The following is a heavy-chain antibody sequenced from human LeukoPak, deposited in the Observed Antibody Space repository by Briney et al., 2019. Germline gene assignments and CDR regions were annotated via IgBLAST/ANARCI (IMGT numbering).Heavy chain of an antibody. CDR2: IYYSGST. CDR1: GGSISRHY. J-gene: IGHJ4*02. D-gene: IGHD3-10*01. V-gene: IGHV4-59*11. Sequence: SETLSLTCTVSGGSISRHYGSWIRQPPGKGLEWIGYIYYSGSTNYNPSLKSRVTISVDTSKNQFSLKLSSVTAADTAVYYCARGSQRITMVRGLIGFDYWGQGTLVTVSS. CDR3: ARGSQRITMVRGLIGFDY.